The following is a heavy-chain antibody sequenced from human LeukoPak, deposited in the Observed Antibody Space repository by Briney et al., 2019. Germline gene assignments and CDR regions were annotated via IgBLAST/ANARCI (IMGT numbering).Heavy chain of an antibody. D-gene: IGHD5-12*01. J-gene: IGHJ6*03. Sequence: PSETLSLTCTVSGGSISSYYWSWLRQSPGKGLECIGYIHYTGSTNYNPSLKSRVTISVDTSKNQFSLKLSSVTAADTAVYYCARDPGYSGTYKNAYYYLYYMDVWGNGTTVTVSS. V-gene: IGHV4-59*12. CDR3: ARDPGYSGTYKNAYYYLYYMDV. CDR1: GGSISSYY. CDR2: IHYTGST.